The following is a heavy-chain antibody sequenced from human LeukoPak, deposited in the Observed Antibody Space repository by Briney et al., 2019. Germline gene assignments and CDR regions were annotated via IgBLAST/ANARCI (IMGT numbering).Heavy chain of an antibody. CDR2: IYWYDDK. Sequence: SGPTLVKPTQTLTLTCTFSGFSLSTSGVGVGWIRQPPGKALEWLALIYWYDDKRYSPSLKSRLTITKDTSKSQVILTMTNMDPVDTATYYCAHSGPDGYKEDAFDIWGQGTMVTVSS. V-gene: IGHV2-5*01. CDR1: GFSLSTSGVG. D-gene: IGHD5-24*01. J-gene: IGHJ3*02. CDR3: AHSGPDGYKEDAFDI.